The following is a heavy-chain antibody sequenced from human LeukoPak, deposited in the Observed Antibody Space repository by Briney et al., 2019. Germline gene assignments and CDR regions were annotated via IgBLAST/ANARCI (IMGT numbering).Heavy chain of an antibody. D-gene: IGHD2-2*01. V-gene: IGHV1-69*10. CDR1: GCTFSSYA. J-gene: IGHJ4*02. CDR2: INPNLDKA. CDR3: ARDRAPPATPPYYFDY. Sequence: GASVKVSCKASGCTFSSYAFSWVRQAPGQGLEWMGRINPNLDKANYAQKFRGRVTITGDKSTSTDDMDLSSLRAGDTAVYYCARDRAPPATPPYYFDYWGQGTLVTVSS.